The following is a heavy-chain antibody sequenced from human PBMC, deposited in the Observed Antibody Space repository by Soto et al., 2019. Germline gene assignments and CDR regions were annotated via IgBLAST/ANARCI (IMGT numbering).Heavy chain of an antibody. CDR2: IDPSDSYT. Sequence: GESLKISCKGSGYSFTSYCISWVRQMPGKGLEWMGRIDPSDSYTNYSPSFQGDVTISADKSISTAYLQWSSLKASDTAMYYCASSPRGYCSSTSCRELGNYYGMDVWGQGTTVTVS. D-gene: IGHD2-2*01. J-gene: IGHJ6*02. CDR1: GYSFTSYC. V-gene: IGHV5-10-1*01. CDR3: ASSPRGYCSSTSCRELGNYYGMDV.